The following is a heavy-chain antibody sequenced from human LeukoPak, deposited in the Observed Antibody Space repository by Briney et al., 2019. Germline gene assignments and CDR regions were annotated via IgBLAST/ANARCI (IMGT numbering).Heavy chain of an antibody. V-gene: IGHV1-2*02. Sequence: ASVKVSFKASGYTFTGYYMHWVRQAPGQGLEWMGWINPNSGGTNYAQKFQGRVTMTRDTSISTAYMELSRLRSDDTAVYYCARVGSYGTEDFDYWGQGTLVAVSS. J-gene: IGHJ4*02. CDR1: GYTFTGYY. CDR3: ARVGSYGTEDFDY. D-gene: IGHD5-18*01. CDR2: INPNSGGT.